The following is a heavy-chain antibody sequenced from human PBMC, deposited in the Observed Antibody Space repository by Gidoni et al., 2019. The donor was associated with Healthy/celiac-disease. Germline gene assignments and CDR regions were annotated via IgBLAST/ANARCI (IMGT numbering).Heavy chain of an antibody. V-gene: IGHV3-30-3*01. CDR3: ARDRAAAGTDY. Sequence: GGGVVQPGRSLRLSCAASGFTFSSYAMHWVRQAPGKGLEWVAVISYDGSNKYYADSVKGRFTISRDNSNNTLYLQMNSLRAEDTAVYYCARDRAAAGTDYWGQGTLVTVSS. CDR2: ISYDGSNK. J-gene: IGHJ4*02. CDR1: GFTFSSYA. D-gene: IGHD6-13*01.